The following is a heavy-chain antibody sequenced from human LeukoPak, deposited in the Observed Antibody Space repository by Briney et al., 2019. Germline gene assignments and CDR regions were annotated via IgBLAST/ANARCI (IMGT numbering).Heavy chain of an antibody. CDR2: IYNSGST. CDR1: GGSISSYY. V-gene: IGHV4-59*01. Sequence: KPSETLSLTCTVSGGSISSYYWNWIRQPPGKGLEWIGYIYNSGSTNYNPSLKSRVSISVDTSKNEFSLKLSSVTAADTAVYYCARGGYCSSISCRAGYYYYYYMDVWGKGTTVTISS. CDR3: ARGGYCSSISCRAGYYYYYYMDV. J-gene: IGHJ6*03. D-gene: IGHD2-2*03.